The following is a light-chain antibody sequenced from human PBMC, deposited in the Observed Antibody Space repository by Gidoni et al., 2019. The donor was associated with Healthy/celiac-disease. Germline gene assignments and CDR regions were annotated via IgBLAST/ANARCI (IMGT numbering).Light chain of an antibody. Sequence: DVGSYNLVSWYQQHPGKAPKLMIYEGSKRPSGVSNRFPGSKSGNTASLTTSGLQAEDEADYYCCSYAAVFGGGTKLT. J-gene: IGLJ3*02. V-gene: IGLV2-23*01. CDR1: DVGSYNL. CDR3: CSYAAV. CDR2: EGS.